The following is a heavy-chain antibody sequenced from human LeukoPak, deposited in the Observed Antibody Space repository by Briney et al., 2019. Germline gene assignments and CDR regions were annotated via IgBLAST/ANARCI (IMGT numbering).Heavy chain of an antibody. CDR2: INPRKGDT. D-gene: IGHD3-16*01. Sequence: ASVKVSCKASGYTFTDYYLHWVRQAPAQGFEWMGWINPRKGDTNYAQKFQGRVTMTRDTSISTAYMELSSLRSDDTAVYYCARGVGGSRHPHFDSWGQGTLVTVSS. CDR3: ARGVGGSRHPHFDS. V-gene: IGHV1-2*02. CDR1: GYTFTDYY. J-gene: IGHJ4*02.